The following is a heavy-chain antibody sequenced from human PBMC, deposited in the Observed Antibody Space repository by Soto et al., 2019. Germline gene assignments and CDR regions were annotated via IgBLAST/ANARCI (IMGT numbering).Heavy chain of an antibody. J-gene: IGHJ4*01. D-gene: IGHD6-19*01. CDR3: AGGSGWLINC. V-gene: IGHV3-7*01. CDR1: GFTFSTYW. CDR2: IKQDGSQK. Sequence: EVQLVESGGGLVQPGGSLRLSCAASGFTFSTYWMNWVRQAPGKGLEWVANIKQDGSQKYYVDSVAGRFTISRDNAKNSLYLQMNSLRAEDTAVYYGAGGSGWLINCWGHGTLVTVSS.